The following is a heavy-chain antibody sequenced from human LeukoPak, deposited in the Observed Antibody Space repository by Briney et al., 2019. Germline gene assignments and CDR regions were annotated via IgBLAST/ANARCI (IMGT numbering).Heavy chain of an antibody. J-gene: IGHJ4*02. CDR1: GFTFSSYA. D-gene: IGHD3-10*01. CDR3: AKMGRSSQVRGDLEF. V-gene: IGHV3-23*01. CDR2: ISGSGGST. Sequence: GGSLRLSCAASGFTFSSYAMSWVRQAPGKGLEWVSAISGSGGSTYYADSVKGRFTISRDNSKNTLYLQMNSLRAEDTALYYCAKMGRSSQVRGDLEFWGQGTLVTVSS.